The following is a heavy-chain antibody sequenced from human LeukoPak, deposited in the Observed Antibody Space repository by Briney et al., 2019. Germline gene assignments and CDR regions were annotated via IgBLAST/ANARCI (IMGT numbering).Heavy chain of an antibody. CDR3: AKDQGYYDFWSGLDY. Sequence: GGSLRLSCTASGFIFSSYGMHWVRQAPGKGLEWVAGISYDGSNKYYVDFVKGRFTVSRDNSKNTLYLQMNSLRAEDTAVYYCAKDQGYYDFWSGLDYWGQGTLVTVSS. CDR2: ISYDGSNK. V-gene: IGHV3-30*18. J-gene: IGHJ4*02. CDR1: GFIFSSYG. D-gene: IGHD3-3*01.